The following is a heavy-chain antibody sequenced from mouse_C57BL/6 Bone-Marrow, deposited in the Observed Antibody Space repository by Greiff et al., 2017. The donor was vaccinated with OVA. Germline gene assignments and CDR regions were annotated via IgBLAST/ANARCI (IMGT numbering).Heavy chain of an antibody. J-gene: IGHJ2*01. CDR3: TRWGDFDY. V-gene: IGHV1-15*01. CDR1: GYTFTDYE. Sequence: QVQLQQSGAELVRPGASVTLSCKASGYTFTDYEMHWVKQTPVHGLEWIGAIDPETGGTAYTQKFKGKAILTADKTSSTADMELRSVTSEDSAVDYCTRWGDFDYWGQGTTLTVSS. CDR2: IDPETGGT.